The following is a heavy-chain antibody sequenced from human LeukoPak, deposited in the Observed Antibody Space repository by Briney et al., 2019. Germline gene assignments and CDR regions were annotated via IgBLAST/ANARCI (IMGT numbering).Heavy chain of an antibody. J-gene: IGHJ4*02. D-gene: IGHD3-22*01. V-gene: IGHV3-21*01. CDR2: ISSSSSYI. CDR1: GFTFSSYS. CDR3: ARPSPTVYYDSSGYVEDY. Sequence: PGGSLRLSCAASGFTFSSYSMNWVRQAPGKGLEWVSSISSSSSYIYYADSVKGRFTISRDNAKNSLYLQMNSLRAEDTAVYYCARPSPTVYYDSSGYVEDYWGQGTLVTVSS.